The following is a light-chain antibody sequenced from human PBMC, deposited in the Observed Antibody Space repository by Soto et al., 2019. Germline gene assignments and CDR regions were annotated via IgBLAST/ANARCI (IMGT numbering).Light chain of an antibody. V-gene: IGKV1-33*01. CDR3: QQYDNLPPIT. J-gene: IGKJ5*01. CDR2: DAS. Sequence: DIQMTQSPSSLSASVGDRVTITCQASQDISNYLNWYQQKPGKAPKLLIYDASNLETGVPSRFSGSGSGTDFTFTISSLQPGDIATYYCQQYDNLPPITLGQGTRMEIK. CDR1: QDISNY.